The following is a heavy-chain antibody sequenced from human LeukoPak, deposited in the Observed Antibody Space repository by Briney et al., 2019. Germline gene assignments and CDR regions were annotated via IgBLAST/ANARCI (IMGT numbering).Heavy chain of an antibody. CDR2: IWYDGTNQ. Sequence: GRSLRLSCAASGFTLSSYGMHWVRQAPGKGLEWVAVIWYDGTNQYYADSVKGRFTISRDISKDTLYLQMNSLRAEDTAVYYCAKEGSDDSSGYYFYFYYMDVWGKGTTVTVSS. D-gene: IGHD3-22*01. J-gene: IGHJ6*03. V-gene: IGHV3-33*06. CDR1: GFTLSSYG. CDR3: AKEGSDDSSGYYFYFYYMDV.